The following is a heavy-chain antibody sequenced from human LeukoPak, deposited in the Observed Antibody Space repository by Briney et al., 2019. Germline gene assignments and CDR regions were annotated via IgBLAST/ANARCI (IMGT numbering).Heavy chain of an antibody. CDR1: GFTFSDYY. Sequence: GGSLRLSCAASGFTFSDYYMSWIRQAPGKGLEWVSYICDSGRTIYYADSVKGRFTISRDNAKNSVYLQMNNLGAENTAVYYCARDRLGDYDHSGYYDKWGQGTLVTVSS. D-gene: IGHD3-22*01. J-gene: IGHJ4*02. CDR2: ICDSGRTI. V-gene: IGHV3-11*01. CDR3: ARDRLGDYDHSGYYDK.